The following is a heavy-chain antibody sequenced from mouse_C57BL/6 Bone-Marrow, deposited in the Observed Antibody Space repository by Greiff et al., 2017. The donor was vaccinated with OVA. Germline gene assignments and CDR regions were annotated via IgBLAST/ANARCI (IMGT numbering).Heavy chain of an antibody. V-gene: IGHV3-6*01. CDR2: ISYDGSN. J-gene: IGHJ3*01. Sequence: EVQLVESGPGLVKPSQSLSLTCSVTGYSITSGYYWNWIRQFPGNKLEWMGYISYDGSNNYNPSLKNRISITRDTSKNQFFLKLNSVTTEDTATYYGASAIYYGSSSWFAYWGQGTLVTVSA. D-gene: IGHD1-1*01. CDR1: GYSITSGYY. CDR3: ASAIYYGSSSWFAY.